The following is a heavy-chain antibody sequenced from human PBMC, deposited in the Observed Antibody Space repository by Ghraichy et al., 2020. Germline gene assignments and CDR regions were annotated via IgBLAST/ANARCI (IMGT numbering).Heavy chain of an antibody. CDR1: GFTFSSYG. D-gene: IGHD3-22*01. CDR3: ARDLGMRYYDSSGPEQH. J-gene: IGHJ4*02. V-gene: IGHV3-33*01. CDR2: IWYDGSNK. Sequence: LSLTCAASGFTFSSYGMHWVRQAPGKGLEWVAVIWYDGSNKYYADSVKGRFTISRDNSKNTLYLQMNSLRAEDTAVYYCARDLGMRYYDSSGPEQHWGQGTLVTVSS.